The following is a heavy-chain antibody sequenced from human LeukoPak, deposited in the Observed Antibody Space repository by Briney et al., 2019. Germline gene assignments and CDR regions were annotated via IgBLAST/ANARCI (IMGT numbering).Heavy chain of an antibody. D-gene: IGHD2-2*01. CDR1: GGSFSGYY. CDR3: ARDQYQLMTNWFDP. J-gene: IGHJ5*02. CDR2: INHSGST. V-gene: IGHV4-34*01. Sequence: SETLSLTCAVYGGSFSGYYWSWIRQPPVKGLEWIGEINHSGSTNYNPSLKSRVTISVDTSKNQFSLKLSSVTAADTAVYYCARDQYQLMTNWFDPWGQGTLVTVSS.